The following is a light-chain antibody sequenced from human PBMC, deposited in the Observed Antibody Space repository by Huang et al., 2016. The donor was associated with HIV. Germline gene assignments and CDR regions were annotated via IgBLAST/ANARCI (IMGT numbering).Light chain of an antibody. V-gene: IGKV3-15*01. CDR1: QSVGSN. CDR3: QQYNYWPPLT. CDR2: GAS. J-gene: IGKJ4*01. Sequence: EIVMTQSPATLSVSPGERATLSCRASQSVGSNLAWYQQKPGQAPRLLIYGASTRATGSAARFSGSGSGTEFTLTISSLQSEDFAVYYCQQYNYWPPLTFGGGTKVEI.